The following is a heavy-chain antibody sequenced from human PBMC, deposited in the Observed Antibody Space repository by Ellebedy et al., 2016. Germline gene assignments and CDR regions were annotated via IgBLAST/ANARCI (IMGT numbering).Heavy chain of an antibody. V-gene: IGHV5-51*01. CDR2: LYPSDSDT. CDR1: GFSLINYL. Sequence: GESLKISCNASGFSLINYLIAWVRLMPGKGLEWMGMLYPSDSDTRFSPFFQGQVTISGDKSVSTAYLQWSSLKASDTAMYFCARRATHMENFEFDYWGQGTQVTVSS. CDR3: ARRATHMENFEFDY. D-gene: IGHD3-9*01. J-gene: IGHJ4*02.